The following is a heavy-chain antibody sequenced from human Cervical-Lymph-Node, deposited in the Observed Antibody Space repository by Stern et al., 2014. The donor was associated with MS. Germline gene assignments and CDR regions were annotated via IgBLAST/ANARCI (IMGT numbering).Heavy chain of an antibody. CDR1: GGSISSYY. V-gene: IGHV4-59*01. D-gene: IGHD7-27*01. J-gene: IGHJ5*02. CDR2: IYYSGIT. CDR3: ARVRTLGWFDP. Sequence: VQLVESGPGLVKPSETLSLTCTVSGGSISSYYWSWIRQPPGKGLEWIGYIYYSGITNYNPSLKSRVTISVDTSKNQFSLKLSSVTAADTAVYYCARVRTLGWFDPWGQGTLVTVSS.